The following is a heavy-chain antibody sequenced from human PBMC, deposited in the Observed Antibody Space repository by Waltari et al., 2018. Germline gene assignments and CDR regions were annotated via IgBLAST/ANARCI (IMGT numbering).Heavy chain of an antibody. J-gene: IGHJ4*02. CDR3: ARTSGYRYGTKCDY. D-gene: IGHD5-18*01. V-gene: IGHV3-7*01. CDR1: GFTFNTYW. Sequence: EVQLAESGGSLVQPGGSLRLSCAASGFTFNTYWMSWVRQAPGKGLEGVANIKKDGSEQYYVDSVTGRCTIFRDNAKNSLYLQMNNLRAEDTAVDYCARTSGYRYGTKCDYWGQGTLVTVSS. CDR2: IKKDGSEQ.